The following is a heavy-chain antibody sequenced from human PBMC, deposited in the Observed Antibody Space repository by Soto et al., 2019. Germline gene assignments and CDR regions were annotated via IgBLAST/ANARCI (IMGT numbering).Heavy chain of an antibody. CDR3: AREGSGYDYGGGMDV. V-gene: IGHV4-30-4*01. CDR2: IYYSGST. D-gene: IGHD5-12*01. CDR1: GGSISSGDYY. J-gene: IGHJ6*02. Sequence: QVQLQESGPGLVKPSQTLSLTCTVSGGSISSGDYYWSWIRQPPGKGLEWIGYIYYSGSTYYNPSLKSRVTISVDTSKNQFSLKLSSVTAADTAVYYCAREGSGYDYGGGMDVWGQGTTVTVSS.